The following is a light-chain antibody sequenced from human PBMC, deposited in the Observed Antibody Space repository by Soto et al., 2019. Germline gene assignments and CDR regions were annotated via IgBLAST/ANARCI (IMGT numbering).Light chain of an antibody. Sequence: DIQMTQSPSTLSASVGDRVTLTCRATQYISTWLAWYQQKPGKAPKLLIYKASDLQSGVPSSFSGSGSGTEFTLTISSLQPDDFATYYCQQYDSYPWTFGQGTKVE. CDR1: QYISTW. CDR3: QQYDSYPWT. V-gene: IGKV1-5*03. CDR2: KAS. J-gene: IGKJ1*01.